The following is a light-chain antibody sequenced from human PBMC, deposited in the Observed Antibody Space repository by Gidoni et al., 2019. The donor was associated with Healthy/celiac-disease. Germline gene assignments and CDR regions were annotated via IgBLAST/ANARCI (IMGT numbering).Light chain of an antibody. CDR2: DAS. J-gene: IGKJ3*01. Sequence: DIVFTQSPATLSLSPGERATLSCRASQSVSSYLAWYQQKPGQAPRLLIYDASNRATGIPARFSGSGSGTEFTLTIRSLETEDFAVYYCQQRRNWPTFGPGKKVDIK. CDR1: QSVSSY. CDR3: QQRRNWPT. V-gene: IGKV3-11*01.